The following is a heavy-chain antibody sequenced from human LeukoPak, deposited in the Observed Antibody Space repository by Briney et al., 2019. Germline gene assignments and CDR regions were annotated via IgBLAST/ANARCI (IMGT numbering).Heavy chain of an antibody. CDR2: IYYSGST. Sequence: SETLSLTCTVSGGSISSYYWSWIRQPPGKGLEWIGYIYYSGSTNYNPSLKSRVTISVDTSRNQFSLKLSSVTAADTAVYYCARASAVAGLDYWGQGTLVTVSS. CDR1: GGSISSYY. CDR3: ARASAVAGLDY. V-gene: IGHV4-59*01. J-gene: IGHJ4*02. D-gene: IGHD6-19*01.